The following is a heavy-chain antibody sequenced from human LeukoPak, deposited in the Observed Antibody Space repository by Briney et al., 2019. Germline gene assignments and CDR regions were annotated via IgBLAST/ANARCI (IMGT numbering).Heavy chain of an antibody. V-gene: IGHV4-4*09. D-gene: IGHD6-25*01. CDR3: ARGRQGRFDY. Sequence: SETLSLTCTVSGGFISYYYWSWIRQPPGKGLEWTGYIYTGGNTKYNPSLNSRVTISVDTSKNQFSLKLSSVTAADTAVYYCARGRQGRFDYWGQGTLVTVSS. CDR1: GGFISYYY. CDR2: IYTGGNT. J-gene: IGHJ4*02.